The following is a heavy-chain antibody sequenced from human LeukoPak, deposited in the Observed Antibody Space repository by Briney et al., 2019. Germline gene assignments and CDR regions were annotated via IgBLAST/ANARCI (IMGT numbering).Heavy chain of an antibody. D-gene: IGHD6-19*01. Sequence: GGSLRLSCAASGFTLCAYGMDWVRQAPGKGREWVAFIRSEGSNRYYAESVKGRFTISRDKSKNTVGLQMSSLRVEDTAVYYCARDSGWSFDYWGQGTLVTVSS. CDR3: ARDSGWSFDY. CDR2: IRSEGSNR. V-gene: IGHV3-30*02. CDR1: GFTLCAYG. J-gene: IGHJ4*02.